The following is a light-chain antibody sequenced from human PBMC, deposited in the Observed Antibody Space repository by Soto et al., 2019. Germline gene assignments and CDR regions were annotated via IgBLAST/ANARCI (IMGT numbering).Light chain of an antibody. J-gene: IGKJ4*01. CDR1: ESVGSF. Sequence: EIVLTQSPATLSLSPGERATLSCRASESVGSFLAWYQQKRGQAPRLLIYDASNRATGIPARFTGSGSGTDFTLTISNLEPEDFAVYYCQQRSNWPPLTFGGGTRVVIK. V-gene: IGKV3-11*01. CDR2: DAS. CDR3: QQRSNWPPLT.